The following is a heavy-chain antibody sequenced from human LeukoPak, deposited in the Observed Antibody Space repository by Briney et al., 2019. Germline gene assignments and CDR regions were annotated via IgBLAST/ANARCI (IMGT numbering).Heavy chain of an antibody. CDR2: IYYSGST. CDR1: GGSISSYY. V-gene: IGHV4-59*01. J-gene: IGHJ4*02. D-gene: IGHD5-18*01. Sequence: SETLSLTCTVSGGSISSYYWSWLRQPPGKGLEWIGYIYYSGSTNYNPSLKSRVTISVDTSKNQFSLKLNSVTAADTAVYYCARGSGPDTAMVYWGQGTLVTVSS. CDR3: ARGSGPDTAMVY.